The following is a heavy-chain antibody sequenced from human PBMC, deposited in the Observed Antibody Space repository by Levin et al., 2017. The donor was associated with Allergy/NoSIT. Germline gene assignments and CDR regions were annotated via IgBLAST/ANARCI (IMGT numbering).Heavy chain of an antibody. J-gene: IGHJ5*02. V-gene: IGHV4-34*01. D-gene: IGHD2-15*01. Sequence: SQTLSLTCAVYGGSFSGYYWSWIRQPPGKGLEWIGEINHSGSTNYNPSLKSRVTISVDTSKNQFSLKLSSVTAADTAVYYCARGLVCSGGSCYSGINWFDPWGQGTLVTVSS. CDR3: ARGLVCSGGSCYSGINWFDP. CDR1: GGSFSGYY. CDR2: INHSGST.